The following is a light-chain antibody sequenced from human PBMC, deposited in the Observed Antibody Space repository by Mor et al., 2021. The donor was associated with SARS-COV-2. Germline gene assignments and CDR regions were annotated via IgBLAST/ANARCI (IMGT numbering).Light chain of an antibody. CDR1: QRISSS. J-gene: IGKJ2*01. CDR3: QQSYSKPYT. V-gene: IGKV1-39*01. Sequence: QRISSSLNWYQQKPGKAPKFLIYAASNLQSGVPSRFSGSGSGTDFSLTISSLQPEDFATYYCQQSYSKPYT. CDR2: AAS.